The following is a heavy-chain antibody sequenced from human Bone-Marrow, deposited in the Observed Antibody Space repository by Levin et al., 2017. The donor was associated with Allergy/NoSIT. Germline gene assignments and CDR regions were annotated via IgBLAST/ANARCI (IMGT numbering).Heavy chain of an antibody. V-gene: IGHV4-34*01. CDR1: SGSFSGYY. J-gene: IGHJ2*01. CDR2: INHIEIT. Sequence: SETLSLTCAVYSGSFSGYYWSWIRQPPGKGLEWIGEINHIEITNYNPSLKSRVTMSIDTSTNQFSLKLRSVTAADTAVYYCARKGDHFDLWGRGTLVTVSS. CDR3: ARKGDHFDL.